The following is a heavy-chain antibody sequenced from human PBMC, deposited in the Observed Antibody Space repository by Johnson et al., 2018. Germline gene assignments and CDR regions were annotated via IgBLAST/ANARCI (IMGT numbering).Heavy chain of an antibody. D-gene: IGHD2-2*01. Sequence: VQLQESGGGLVQPGGSLRLSCAASGFTFSSYWMHWVRQAPGKGLVWVSRITSDGSSTSYADSVKGRFTISRDNAKKTLYLQMNSLRGEDTAVYYCARGDCSRTSCSYYYYGVEVWGQGTTVTVSS. V-gene: IGHV3-74*01. CDR3: ARGDCSRTSCSYYYYGVEV. CDR1: GFTFSSYW. J-gene: IGHJ6*02. CDR2: ITSDGSST.